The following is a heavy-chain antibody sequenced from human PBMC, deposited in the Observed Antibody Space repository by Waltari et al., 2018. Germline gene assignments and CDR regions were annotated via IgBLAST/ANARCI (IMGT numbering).Heavy chain of an antibody. CDR2: INQSGST. Sequence: QVQLQQWGAGLLKPSETLSLTCAVYGGSFSGYYWRWIRQPPGKGLGWIGEINQSGSTNYNLSFNSGVPISVDTSKNQFSLKLSSVTAADTAVYYCARGSDIGVVPAARDYYYYMDVWGKGTTVTISS. CDR1: GGSFSGYY. CDR3: ARGSDIGVVPAARDYYYYMDV. V-gene: IGHV4-34*01. J-gene: IGHJ6*03. D-gene: IGHD2-2*01.